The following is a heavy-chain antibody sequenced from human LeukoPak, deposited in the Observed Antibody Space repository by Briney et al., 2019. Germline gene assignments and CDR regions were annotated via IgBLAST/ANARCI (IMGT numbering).Heavy chain of an antibody. CDR2: ISSSSSYI. CDR3: ARDLWGSSAFDY. D-gene: IGHD6-19*01. V-gene: IGHV3-21*01. CDR1: AFTFSSYS. J-gene: IGHJ4*02. Sequence: PGGSLRLSCAASAFTFSSYSMNWVRQAPGKGLEWVSSISSSSSYIYYADSVKGRFTISRDNAKNSLYLQMNSLRAEDTAVYYCARDLWGSSAFDYWGQGTLVTVSS.